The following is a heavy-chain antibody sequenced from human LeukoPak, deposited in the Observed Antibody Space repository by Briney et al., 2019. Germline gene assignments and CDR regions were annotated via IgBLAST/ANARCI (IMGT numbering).Heavy chain of an antibody. Sequence: PGGSLRLSCAASGFTFNTYAMSWVRQAPGKGLEWVSGISASGGSTYYANSVKGRFTISRDNSKNTLYLQLNSLRVEDTAVYYCAKRTAPFDYWGQGTLDTVSA. J-gene: IGHJ4*02. CDR3: AKRTAPFDY. D-gene: IGHD1/OR15-1a*01. CDR2: ISASGGST. CDR1: GFTFNTYA. V-gene: IGHV3-23*01.